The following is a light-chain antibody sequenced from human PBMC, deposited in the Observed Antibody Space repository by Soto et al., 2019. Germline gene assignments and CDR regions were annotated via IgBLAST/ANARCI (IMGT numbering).Light chain of an antibody. Sequence: EFEMTQSPSTLSASPGERATLPCRASQSVDSSYLAWYHQRPGQAPRLLIYGASSRATGIPDRFSGSGSGTDFTLTISRLELEDFAVYYYPHLGSSRGTFCQGTNVDIK. CDR1: QSVDSSY. CDR2: GAS. J-gene: IGKJ1*01. V-gene: IGKV3-20*01. CDR3: PHLGSSRGT.